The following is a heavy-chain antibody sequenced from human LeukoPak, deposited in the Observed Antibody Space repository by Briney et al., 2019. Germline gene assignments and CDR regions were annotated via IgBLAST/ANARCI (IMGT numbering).Heavy chain of an antibody. V-gene: IGHV3-30*02. J-gene: IGHJ4*02. CDR2: IRYHGSDK. CDR3: ARSPTSWYFDY. CDR1: GFTFSNSW. D-gene: IGHD2-2*01. Sequence: GGSLRLSCAAFGFTFSNSWMTWVRQAPKKGLEWAAFIRYHGSDKFYADSVKGRFTISRDNSKNTLYLQMNSLRPEDTSVYYCARSPTSWYFDYWGQGTLVTVSS.